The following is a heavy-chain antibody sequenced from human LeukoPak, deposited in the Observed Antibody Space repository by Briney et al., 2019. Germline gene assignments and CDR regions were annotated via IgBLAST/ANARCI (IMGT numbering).Heavy chain of an antibody. J-gene: IGHJ4*02. CDR2: IYHSGST. V-gene: IGHV4-38-2*01. CDR3: ARADYGDPYYFDY. D-gene: IGHD4-17*01. Sequence: PSETLSLTCAVSGYSISSGYYWGWIRQPPGKGLEWIGSIYHSGSTYYNPSLESRVTISVDTSKNQFSLKLSSVTAADTAVYYCARADYGDPYYFDYWGQGTLVTVSS. CDR1: GYSISSGYY.